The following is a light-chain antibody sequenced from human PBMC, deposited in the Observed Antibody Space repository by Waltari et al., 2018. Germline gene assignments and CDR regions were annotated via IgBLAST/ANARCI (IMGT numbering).Light chain of an antibody. CDR1: SNNVANQG. CDR2: RNN. CDR3: SAWDSNLREYV. J-gene: IGLJ1*01. V-gene: IGLV10-54*04. Sequence: QAGLTQPPSVSKGLRQTATLTCTGNSNNVANQGAAWLQQHQGQPPRLLSYRNNNRPSGISERFSASRSGNTASLTITGLQPEDEADYYCSAWDSNLREYVFGTGTKVTVL.